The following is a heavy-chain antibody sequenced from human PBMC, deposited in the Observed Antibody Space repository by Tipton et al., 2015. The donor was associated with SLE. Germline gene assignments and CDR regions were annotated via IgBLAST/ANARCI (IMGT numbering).Heavy chain of an antibody. CDR3: ARLSGDSTWYVDL. CDR1: GGSISSGGYY. Sequence: TLSLTCTVSGGSISSGGYYWSWIRQHPGKGLEWIGYIYYSGSTYYNPSLKSRVTISVDTSKNQFSLKLSSVTAADTAVYYCARLSGDSTWYVDLWGRGTLVTVSS. CDR2: IYYSGST. V-gene: IGHV4-31*03. D-gene: IGHD7-27*01. J-gene: IGHJ2*01.